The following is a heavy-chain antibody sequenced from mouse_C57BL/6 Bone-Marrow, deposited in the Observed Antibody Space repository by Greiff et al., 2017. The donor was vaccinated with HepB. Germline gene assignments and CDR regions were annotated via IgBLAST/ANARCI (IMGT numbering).Heavy chain of an antibody. D-gene: IGHD1-1*01. CDR3: TRAGAFITTVVPSY. Sequence: EVKLEESGEGLVKPGGSLKLSCAASGFTFSSYAMSWVRQTPEKRLEWVAYISSGGDYIYYADTVKGRFTISRDNARNTLYLQMSSLKSEDTAMYYCTRAGAFITTVVPSYWGQGTLVTVSA. J-gene: IGHJ3*01. CDR1: GFTFSSYA. V-gene: IGHV5-9-1*02. CDR2: ISSGGDYI.